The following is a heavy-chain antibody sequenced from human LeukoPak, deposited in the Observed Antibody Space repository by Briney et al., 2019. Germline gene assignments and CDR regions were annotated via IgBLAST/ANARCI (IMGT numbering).Heavy chain of an antibody. CDR1: GGTFSSYA. V-gene: IGHV1-69*04. CDR3: ARLIRGYSGYDSGSSDY. D-gene: IGHD5-12*01. CDR2: IIPILGIA. Sequence: ALVKVSCKASGGTFSSYAISWVRQAPGQGLEWMGRIIPILGIANYAQKFQGRVTITADKSTSTAYMELSSLRSEDTAVYYCARLIRGYSGYDSGSSDYWGQGTLVTVSS. J-gene: IGHJ4*02.